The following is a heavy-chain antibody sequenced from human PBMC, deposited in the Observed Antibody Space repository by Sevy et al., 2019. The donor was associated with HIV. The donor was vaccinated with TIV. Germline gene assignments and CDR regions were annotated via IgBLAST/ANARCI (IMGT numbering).Heavy chain of an antibody. J-gene: IGHJ4*01. Sequence: TPSLTCAVSGGSISSSNWWTWVRQSPGKGLEWIGEIHHAGSAKYNPSLQSRVTISVDKSNNQFSLKLNSVTAPDTAAYYCARDPGAAASKGDLDYWGHGIQVSVSS. CDR1: GGSISSSNW. CDR3: ARDPGAAASKGDLDY. CDR2: IHHAGSA. D-gene: IGHD2-2*01. V-gene: IGHV4-4*02.